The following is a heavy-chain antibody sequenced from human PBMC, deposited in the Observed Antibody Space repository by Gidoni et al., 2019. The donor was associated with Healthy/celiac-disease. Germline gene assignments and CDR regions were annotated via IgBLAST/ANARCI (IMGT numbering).Heavy chain of an antibody. J-gene: IGHJ1*01. CDR2: ISWNSGSI. CDR1: GFTFDYYA. CDR3: AKVREYSSSWYSAEYFQH. D-gene: IGHD6-13*01. V-gene: IGHV3-9*01. Sequence: EVQLVESGGGLVQPGRSLRISCAASGFTFDYYAMHCVRQAPGKGMEWVSGISWNSGSIGYADSVNVRFTISRDNAKNSLYLQMNSLRAEDTALYYCAKVREYSSSWYSAEYFQHWGQGTLVTVSS.